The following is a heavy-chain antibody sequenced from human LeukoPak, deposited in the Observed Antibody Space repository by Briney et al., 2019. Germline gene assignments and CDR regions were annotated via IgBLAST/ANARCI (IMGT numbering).Heavy chain of an antibody. CDR2: ISAYNGNT. V-gene: IGHV1-18*01. CDR3: ARSQGRPYGSDRKNHYYYMDV. J-gene: IGHJ6*03. CDR1: GYTFTSYG. D-gene: IGHD3-10*01. Sequence: GASVKVSCKASGYTFTSYGISWVRQAPGQGLEWMGWISAYNGNTNYAQKLQGRVTMTTDTSTSTAYMELRSLRSDDTAVYYCARSQGRPYGSDRKNHYYYMDVWGKGTTVTISS.